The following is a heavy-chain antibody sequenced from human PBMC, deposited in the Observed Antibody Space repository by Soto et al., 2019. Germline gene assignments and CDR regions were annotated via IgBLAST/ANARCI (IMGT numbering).Heavy chain of an antibody. CDR2: ISYDGSNK. V-gene: IGHV3-30*18. CDR1: GFTFSSYG. D-gene: IGHD2-21*02. CDR3: AKDANKVTEGRAFDI. J-gene: IGHJ3*02. Sequence: GGSLRLSCAASGFTFSSYGMHWVRQAPGKGLEWVAVISYDGSNKYYADSVKGRFTISRDNSKNTLYLQMNSLRAEDTAVYYCAKDANKVTEGRAFDIWGQGTMVTVSS.